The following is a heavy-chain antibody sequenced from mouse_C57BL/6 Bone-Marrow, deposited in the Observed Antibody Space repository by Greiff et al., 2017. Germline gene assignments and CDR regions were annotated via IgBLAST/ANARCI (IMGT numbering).Heavy chain of an antibody. V-gene: IGHV1-69*01. Sequence: VQRVESGAELVMPGASVKLSCKASGYTFTSYWMHWVKQRPGQGLEWIGEIDPSDSYTNYNQKFKGKSTLTVDKSSSTAYMQLSSLTSEDSAVYYCAKGNWGFAYWGQGTLVTVSA. CDR1: GYTFTSYW. CDR2: IDPSDSYT. D-gene: IGHD4-1*01. J-gene: IGHJ3*01. CDR3: AKGNWGFAY.